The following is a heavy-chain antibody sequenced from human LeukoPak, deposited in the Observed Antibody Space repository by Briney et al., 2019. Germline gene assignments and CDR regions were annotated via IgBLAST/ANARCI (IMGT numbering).Heavy chain of an antibody. V-gene: IGHV4-39*01. J-gene: IGHJ4*02. CDR2: IYYSGST. CDR1: GGSISSSPYY. D-gene: IGHD6-19*01. CDR3: ARHASVDGNWPRPLDY. Sequence: KSSETLSLTCTVSGGSISSSPYYWGWIRQPPGKGLEWIGNIYYSGSTYYNPSLKTRVTISVDTSKNQSSLKLTSVTAADTAVYYCARHASVDGNWPRPLDYWGQGSLVTVSS.